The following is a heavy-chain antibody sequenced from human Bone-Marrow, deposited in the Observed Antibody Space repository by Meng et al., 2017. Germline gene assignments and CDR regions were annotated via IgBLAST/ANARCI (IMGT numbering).Heavy chain of an antibody. V-gene: IGHV1-69*05. J-gene: IGHJ6*01. CDR3: ARDIGLFGVVIIGYYGMDV. D-gene: IGHD3-3*01. Sequence: SVKVSCKASGGTFTYYAISWVRQAPGQGLEWMGGIIPILATTNYAQKFQGRVTITTDEHTNTAYMELSSLTSEDTAVYYCARDIGLFGVVIIGYYGMDVWGQGTPVTFSS. CDR2: IIPILATT. CDR1: GGTFTYYA.